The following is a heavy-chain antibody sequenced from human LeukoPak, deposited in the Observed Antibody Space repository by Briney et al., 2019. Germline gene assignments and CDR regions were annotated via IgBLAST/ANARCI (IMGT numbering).Heavy chain of an antibody. V-gene: IGHV3-23*01. CDR1: GFTFSTAS. J-gene: IGHJ4*02. CDR2: FDTGFGT. Sequence: PGGSLRLFCAASGFTFSTASLHWVRQAPGRGLEWVSAFDTGFGTYYPDSLRGRFTISRDNSKNTLFLQMNSLRAEDTAVYYCARSSGWWSLDYWGQGTLVTVSS. D-gene: IGHD6-19*01. CDR3: ARSSGWWSLDY.